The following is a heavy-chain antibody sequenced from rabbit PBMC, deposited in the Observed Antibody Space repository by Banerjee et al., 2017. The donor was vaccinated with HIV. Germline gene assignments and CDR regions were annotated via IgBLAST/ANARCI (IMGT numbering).Heavy chain of an antibody. CDR2: IWTASTGTT. CDR1: GFSFSSSYD. V-gene: IGHV1S45*01. J-gene: IGHJ4*01. CDR3: AKNAGYAGRGADFNL. D-gene: IGHD4-2*01. Sequence: QEQLEESGGDLVKPGGTLTLTCKASGFSFSSSYDMCWVRQAPGKGLEWIACIWTASTGTTYYASWAKGRFTISETSSTTVTLQMTSLTAADTATYFCAKNAGYAGRGADFNLWGPGTLVTVS.